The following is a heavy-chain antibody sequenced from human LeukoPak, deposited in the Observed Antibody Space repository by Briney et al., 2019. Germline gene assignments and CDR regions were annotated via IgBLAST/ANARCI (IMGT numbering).Heavy chain of an antibody. CDR2: IYAGDSDT. CDR1: GYSFSTYW. V-gene: IGHV5-51*01. Sequence: PGESLKISCKGSGYSFSTYWIGWVRQKPGKGLEWMGMIYAGDSDTRYSPSFQGQVTMSVDKSTSTAYLQWSSLKASDTATYFFGGRDLLEKKYHGFDGWGQGAT. CDR3: GGRDLLEKKYHGFDG. J-gene: IGHJ6*01. D-gene: IGHD1-1*01.